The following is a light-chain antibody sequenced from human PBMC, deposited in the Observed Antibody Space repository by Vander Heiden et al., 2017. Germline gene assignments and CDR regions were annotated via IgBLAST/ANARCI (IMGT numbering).Light chain of an antibody. V-gene: IGLV2-14*03. CDR3: NSYTTSRTYV. CDR2: DVT. CDR1: SSYIGFYNY. Sequence: QSALAQPASVSGSPGHSLILSCTGTSSYIGFYNYFSWYQQHPGKGPKLIIYDVTHRPSGVSNRFSGSKSGNTASLTISGLQAEDEADYYCNSYTTSRTYVFGSGTKVTVL. J-gene: IGLJ1*01.